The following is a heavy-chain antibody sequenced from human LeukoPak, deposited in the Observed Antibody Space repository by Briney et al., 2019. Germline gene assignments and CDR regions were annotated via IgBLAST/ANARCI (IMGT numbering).Heavy chain of an antibody. CDR3: ARESSLEWLLAPYYYGMDV. Sequence: ASVRVSCKASGGTFSSYAISWVRQAPGQGLEWMGWISAYNGNTNYAQKLQGRVTMTTDTSTSTAYMELRSLRSDDTAVYYCARESSLEWLLAPYYYGMDVWGQGTTVTVSS. V-gene: IGHV1-18*01. CDR1: GGTFSSYA. J-gene: IGHJ6*02. D-gene: IGHD3-3*01. CDR2: ISAYNGNT.